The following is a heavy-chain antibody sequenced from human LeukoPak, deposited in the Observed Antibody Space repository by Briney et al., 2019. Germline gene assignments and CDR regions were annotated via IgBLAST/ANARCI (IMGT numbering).Heavy chain of an antibody. V-gene: IGHV3-20*04. CDR2: INWNGGSK. CDR1: GFTLDDYG. D-gene: IGHD3-10*01. CDR3: ARLWFGDHRFDY. J-gene: IGHJ4*02. Sequence: GGSLRLSCAASGFTLDDYGMSWVRQAPGKGLEWVSGINWNGGSKGYADSVKGRFTISRDNAKNSLYLQMNSLRAEDTALYYCARLWFGDHRFDYWGQGTLVTVSS.